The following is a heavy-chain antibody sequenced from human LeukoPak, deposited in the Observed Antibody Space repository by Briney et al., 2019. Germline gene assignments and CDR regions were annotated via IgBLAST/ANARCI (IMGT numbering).Heavy chain of an antibody. V-gene: IGHV3-73*01. CDR2: IRSKANSYAT. Sequence: GGSLKLSCAASGFTFSGSAMHWVRQASGKGLEWVGRIRSKANSYATAYAASVKGRFTISRDDSKNTAYLQMNSLKTEDTAVYYCTRPHLTMIENWGQGTVVTVSS. CDR3: TRPHLTMIEN. D-gene: IGHD3-22*01. CDR1: GFTFSGSA. J-gene: IGHJ4*02.